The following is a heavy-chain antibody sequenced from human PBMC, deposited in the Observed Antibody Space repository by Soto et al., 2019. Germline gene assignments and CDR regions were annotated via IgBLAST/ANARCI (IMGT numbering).Heavy chain of an antibody. D-gene: IGHD2-2*01. V-gene: IGHV1-8*01. CDR1: GYTFTSYD. CDR2: MNPNSGNT. CDR3: ARSLGYCSSTRCYLWYGMDV. Sequence: ASVKVSCKASGYTFTSYDINWVRQATGQGLEWMGWMNPNSGNTGYAQKFQGRVTMTRNTSISTAYMELGSLRSEDTAVYYCARSLGYCSSTRCYLWYGMDVWCQGTTVTVSS. J-gene: IGHJ6*02.